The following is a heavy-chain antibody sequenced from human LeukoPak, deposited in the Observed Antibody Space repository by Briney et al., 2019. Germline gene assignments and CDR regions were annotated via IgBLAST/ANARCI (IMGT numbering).Heavy chain of an antibody. Sequence: GGSLRLSCAASGXTFSSCAMSWVRQAPGKGLEWVSAISDSGGSTYYADSVKGRFTISRDNSKNTLWLQMNNLRADDTAVYYCAKQDPYTSGWYPWGQGTLVTVSS. CDR1: GXTFSSCA. V-gene: IGHV3-23*01. J-gene: IGHJ5*02. D-gene: IGHD6-19*01. CDR2: ISDSGGST. CDR3: AKQDPYTSGWYP.